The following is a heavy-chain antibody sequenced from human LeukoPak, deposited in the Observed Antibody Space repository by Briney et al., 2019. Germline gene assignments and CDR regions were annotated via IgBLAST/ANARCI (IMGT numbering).Heavy chain of an antibody. Sequence: PGGSLRLSCAASGFTFSRYWMTWVRQAPGKGLEWVAKIKEDGSDKYYVVSLRGRFTISKDNAKNSLYMQMNSLRAEDTAVYYCARLYSYAMDVWGQGTTVTVSS. CDR1: GFTFSRYW. CDR3: ARLYSYAMDV. CDR2: IKEDGSDK. J-gene: IGHJ6*02. V-gene: IGHV3-7*01.